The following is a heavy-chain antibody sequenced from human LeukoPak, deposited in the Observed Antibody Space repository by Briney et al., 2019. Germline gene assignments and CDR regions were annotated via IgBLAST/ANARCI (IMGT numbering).Heavy chain of an antibody. Sequence: PSETLSLTCTVSGGSISSYYWSWIRQPPGKGLEWIGYIYYSGSTNYNPSLKSRVTISVDTSKNQFSLKLNSVTAADTAVFYCAANSADYNTLGSSYKVWGQGTLVTVSS. CDR3: AANSADYNTLGSSYKV. V-gene: IGHV4-59*08. D-gene: IGHD3-10*01. J-gene: IGHJ4*02. CDR1: GGSISSYY. CDR2: IYYSGST.